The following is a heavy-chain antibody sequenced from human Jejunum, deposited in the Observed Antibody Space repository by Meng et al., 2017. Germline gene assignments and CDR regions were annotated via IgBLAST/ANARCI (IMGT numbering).Heavy chain of an antibody. J-gene: IGHJ4*02. D-gene: IGHD2/OR15-2a*01. V-gene: IGHV4-38-2*01. CDR3: ARGPLGTTYPVPFDY. CDR2: IYHSGST. Sequence: SETLSLTCAVSGYSISSGYYWGWVWQPPGKGLEWIGSIYHSGSTYYNPSLKSRVTMSIDTSKNQFSLKLSSVTAADTAVYYCARGPLGTTYPVPFDYWGQGTLVTVSS. CDR1: GYSISSGYY.